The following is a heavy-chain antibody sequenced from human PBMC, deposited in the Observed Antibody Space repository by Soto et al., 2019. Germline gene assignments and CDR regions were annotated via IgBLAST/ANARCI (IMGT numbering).Heavy chain of an antibody. Sequence: GGSLRLSCAASGLTFSSYGMHLVRQAPGKGLEWVAVISYDGSNKYYADSVKGRFTISRDNSKNTLYLQMNSLRAEDTAVYYCAKGAGGYYDSSGYYRRPFDYWGQGTLVTVSS. CDR3: AKGAGGYYDSSGYYRRPFDY. CDR2: ISYDGSNK. CDR1: GLTFSSYG. J-gene: IGHJ4*02. V-gene: IGHV3-30*18. D-gene: IGHD3-22*01.